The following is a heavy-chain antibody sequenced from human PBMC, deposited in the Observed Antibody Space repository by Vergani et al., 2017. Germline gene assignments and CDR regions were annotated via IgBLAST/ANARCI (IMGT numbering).Heavy chain of an antibody. CDR2: ISWNSGAV. Sequence: EVDLVESGGGLAQPGGSLRLSCEASGITFWKFGMHWVRQGPGKGLEWVSGISWNSGAVDYADSVRGRFTISRDNAKNSLYLQMNSLRAEDTALYYCAKEGVEKDAFDIWGQGTMVTVSS. J-gene: IGHJ3*02. D-gene: IGHD3-3*01. CDR1: GITFWKFG. V-gene: IGHV3-9*01. CDR3: AKEGVEKDAFDI.